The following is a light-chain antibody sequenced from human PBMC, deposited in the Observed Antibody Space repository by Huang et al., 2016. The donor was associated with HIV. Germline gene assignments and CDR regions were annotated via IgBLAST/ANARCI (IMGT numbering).Light chain of an antibody. Sequence: DIVLTQSPATLSLSPGERATLSRRASQSLSSYLAWYQQKPGQAPRILIYDASNRATGIPARFSGSESGTDFTLTISSLGPEDFAVYYCQQRSNWPPWTFGQGTKVEIK. CDR3: QQRSNWPPWT. CDR2: DAS. V-gene: IGKV3-11*01. J-gene: IGKJ1*01. CDR1: QSLSSY.